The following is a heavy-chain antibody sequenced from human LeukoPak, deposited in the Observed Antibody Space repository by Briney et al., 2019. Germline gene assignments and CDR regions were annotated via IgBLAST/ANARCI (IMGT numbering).Heavy chain of an antibody. V-gene: IGHV3-33*01. Sequence: PGGSLRLSCAASGFTFSSYGMHWVRQAPDKGLEWVAVIWYDGSNKYYADSVKGRFTISRDNSKNTLYLQMNSLRAEDTAVYYCARGRRYCSSTSCYAYYYYYMDVWGKGTTVTVSS. CDR2: IWYDGSNK. J-gene: IGHJ6*03. D-gene: IGHD2-2*01. CDR3: ARGRRYCSSTSCYAYYYYYMDV. CDR1: GFTFSSYG.